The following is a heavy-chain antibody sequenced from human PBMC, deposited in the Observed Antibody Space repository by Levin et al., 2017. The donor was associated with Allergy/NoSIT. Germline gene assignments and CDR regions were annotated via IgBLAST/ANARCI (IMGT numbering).Heavy chain of an antibody. CDR2: ISWNSGSI. CDR3: AKGNQWLSTGYFDY. J-gene: IGHJ4*02. CDR1: GFPFDDYA. D-gene: IGHD6-19*01. Sequence: LSLTCAASGFPFDDYAMHWVRQAPGKGLEWVSGISWNSGSIGYADSVKGRFTISRDNAKNSLYLQMNSLRAEDTALYYCAKGNQWLSTGYFDYWGQGTLVTVSS. V-gene: IGHV3-9*01.